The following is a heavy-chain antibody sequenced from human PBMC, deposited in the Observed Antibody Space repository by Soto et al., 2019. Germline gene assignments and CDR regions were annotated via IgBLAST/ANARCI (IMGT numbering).Heavy chain of an antibody. Sequence: HRWSVSGGTVISRDDCRSWNRQPPEKRVEWIGHVYFSGSTNYIPSLKSRLTVSVDTAKNQFSLKLNSVTAADTAVYFCARIPGDTYMIYWSDPWGQGTQV. CDR2: VYFSGST. CDR3: ARIPGDTYMIYWSDP. D-gene: IGHD3-16*01. CDR1: GGTVISRDDC. V-gene: IGHV4-61*08. J-gene: IGHJ5*02.